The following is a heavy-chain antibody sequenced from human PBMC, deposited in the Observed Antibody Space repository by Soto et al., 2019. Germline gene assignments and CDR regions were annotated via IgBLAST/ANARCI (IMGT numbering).Heavy chain of an antibody. CDR3: ARTTVVTGTPEFDY. CDR2: LSYDGSNK. Sequence: QVQLVESGGGVVQPGRSLRLSCAASGFTFSDFNMHWVRQAPGKGLEWVAVLSYDGSNKYADSVKGRFTISRDNSKNTLYLQVNSLRTEDTAGYYCARTTVVTGTPEFDYWGQGTLVTVSS. J-gene: IGHJ4*02. CDR1: GFTFSDFN. D-gene: IGHD4-4*01. V-gene: IGHV3-30-3*01.